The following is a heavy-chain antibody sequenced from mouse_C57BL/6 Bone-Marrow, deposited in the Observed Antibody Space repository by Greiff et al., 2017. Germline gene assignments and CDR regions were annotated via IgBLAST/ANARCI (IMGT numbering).Heavy chain of an antibody. V-gene: IGHV1-22*01. D-gene: IGHD3-2*02. CDR3: ARGSRLEDYYAMDY. Sequence: EVQLQQSGPELVKPGASVKMSCKASGYTFTDYNMHWVKQSHGKSLEWIGYINPNNGGTSYNQKFKGKATLTVNKSSSTAYMELRSLTSEDSAVYYCARGSRLEDYYAMDYWGQGTSVTVSS. CDR1: GYTFTDYN. J-gene: IGHJ4*01. CDR2: INPNNGGT.